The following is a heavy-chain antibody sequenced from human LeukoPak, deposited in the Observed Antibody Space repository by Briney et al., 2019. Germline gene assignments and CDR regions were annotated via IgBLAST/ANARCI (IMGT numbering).Heavy chain of an antibody. CDR3: VITAGPPTDH. CDR2: INPSGGTI. D-gene: IGHD1-14*01. Sequence: TGGSLRLSCAASGFTFSSYSMTWVRQAPGKGLECVSYINPSGGTIHYADSVKGRFTISRDNAKNSLFLQMSSLRAEDTAVYYCVITAGPPTDHWGQGALVTVSS. CDR1: GFTFSSYS. J-gene: IGHJ4*01. V-gene: IGHV3-48*04.